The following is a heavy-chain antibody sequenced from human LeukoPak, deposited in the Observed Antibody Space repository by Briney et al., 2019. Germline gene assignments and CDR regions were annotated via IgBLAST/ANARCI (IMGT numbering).Heavy chain of an antibody. Sequence: ASVKVSCKVSGYTLSELSMHWVRQAPGKGLEWLGGFDPEDGDTIYAQEFQGRVTMTEDTSTDTAYMELSSLRSEDTAVYYCATGYYYGSGSYYNFDYWGQGTLVTVSS. CDR3: ATGYYYGSGSYYNFDY. CDR1: GYTLSELS. V-gene: IGHV1-24*01. J-gene: IGHJ4*02. D-gene: IGHD3-10*01. CDR2: FDPEDGDT.